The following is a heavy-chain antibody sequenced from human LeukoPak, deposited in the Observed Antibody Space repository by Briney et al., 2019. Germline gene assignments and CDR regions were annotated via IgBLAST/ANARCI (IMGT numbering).Heavy chain of an antibody. D-gene: IGHD5-18*01. V-gene: IGHV4-39*07. CDR3: ARRKGYSYGPLQF. CDR2: IYYSGIT. J-gene: IGHJ4*02. CDR1: GRSISSSSYY. Sequence: KSSETLSLICTVSGRSISSSSYYWGWIRKPPGKGLERNGSIYYSGITYYNPSLKSRVTISVDTSKNQFSLKLSSVTAADTAVYYCARRKGYSYGPLQFWGQGTLVTVSS.